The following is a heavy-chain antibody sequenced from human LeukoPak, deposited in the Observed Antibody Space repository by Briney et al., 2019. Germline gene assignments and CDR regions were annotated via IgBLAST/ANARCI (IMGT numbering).Heavy chain of an antibody. J-gene: IGHJ3*02. CDR2: ISWNSGSI. Sequence: GGSLRLSCAASGFTFDDYAMHWVRQAPGKGLEWVSGISWNSGSIGYADSVKGRFTISRDNAKNSLYLQMNSLRAEDMALYYCAGVDAAMPDAFDIWGQGTTVTVSS. CDR1: GFTFDDYA. CDR3: AGVDAAMPDAFDI. D-gene: IGHD5-18*01. V-gene: IGHV3-9*03.